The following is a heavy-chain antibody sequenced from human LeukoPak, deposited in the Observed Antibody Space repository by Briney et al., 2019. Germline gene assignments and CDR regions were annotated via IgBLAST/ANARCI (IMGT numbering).Heavy chain of an antibody. Sequence: SQTLSLTCNVSGDSISSGSYYWSWIRQPAGKGLEWIGRIYASGTTNYNPSLKSRVTISIDTSKNQFSLSLRSVTAADTAVYYCARGEYYSGSGSLNWFDPWGQGTLVTVSS. CDR1: GDSISSGSYY. J-gene: IGHJ5*02. V-gene: IGHV4-61*02. CDR3: ARGEYYSGSGSLNWFDP. CDR2: IYASGTT. D-gene: IGHD3-10*01.